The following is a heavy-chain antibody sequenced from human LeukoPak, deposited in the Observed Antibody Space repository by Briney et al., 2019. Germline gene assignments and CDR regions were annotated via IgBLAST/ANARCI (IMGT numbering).Heavy chain of an antibody. CDR2: ISGSGGST. D-gene: IGHD3-10*01. CDR1: GFTFSSYA. V-gene: IGHV3-23*01. Sequence: PGGSLRLSCAASGFTFSSYAMSWVRQAPGKGLEWVSAISGSGGSTYYADSVKGRFTISRDNSKNTLYLQMNSLRAEDTAVYYCAKDTVLLWFGELSGGYYFDYWGQGTLVTVSS. CDR3: AKDTVLLWFGELSGGYYFDY. J-gene: IGHJ4*02.